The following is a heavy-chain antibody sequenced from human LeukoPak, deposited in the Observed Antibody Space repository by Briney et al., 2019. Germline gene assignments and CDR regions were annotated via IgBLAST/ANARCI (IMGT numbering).Heavy chain of an antibody. CDR2: ISSSSSTI. D-gene: IGHD6-13*01. J-gene: IGHJ4*02. Sequence: GSLRLSCAASGFTFSSYSMNWVRQAPGKGLEWVSYISSSSSTIYYADSVKGRFTISRDNAKNSLYLQMNSLRAEDTAVYYCAKDPRRYSRTGGYFDYWGQGTLVTVSS. CDR3: AKDPRRYSRTGGYFDY. V-gene: IGHV3-48*01. CDR1: GFTFSSYS.